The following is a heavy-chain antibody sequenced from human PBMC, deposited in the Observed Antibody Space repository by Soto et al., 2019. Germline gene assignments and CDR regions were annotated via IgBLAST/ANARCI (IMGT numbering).Heavy chain of an antibody. V-gene: IGHV4-30-2*01. J-gene: IGHJ4*02. CDR3: AREIAAAGREGYFDY. CDR2: IYHSGST. D-gene: IGHD6-13*01. Sequence: QLQLQESGSGLVKPSQTLSLTCAVSGGSISSGGYSWSWIRQPPGKGLEWIGYIYHSGSTYYNPSLKSRVTISVDMSKNQFSLKLSSVTAADTAVYYCAREIAAAGREGYFDYWGQGTLVTVSS. CDR1: GGSISSGGYS.